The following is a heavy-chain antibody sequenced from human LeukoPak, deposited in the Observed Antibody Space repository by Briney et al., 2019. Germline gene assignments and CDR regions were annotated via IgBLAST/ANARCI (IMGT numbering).Heavy chain of an antibody. J-gene: IGHJ4*02. CDR3: AKINNDDDY. Sequence: GGSLRLSCAASGFTFTTFGIHWVRRAPGKGLKWLAAISPDGNIEYYTDSVKGRFTISRDNSKNMIYLQMNSLRGEDSAVYYCAKINNDDDYWGQGTLVTVSS. CDR1: GFTFTTFG. CDR2: ISPDGNIE. D-gene: IGHD1/OR15-1a*01. V-gene: IGHV3-30*18.